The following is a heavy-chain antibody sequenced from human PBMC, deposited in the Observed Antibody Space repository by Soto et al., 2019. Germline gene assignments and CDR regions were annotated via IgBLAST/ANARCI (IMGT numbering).Heavy chain of an antibody. D-gene: IGHD3-16*01. Sequence: ASVKVSCKASGYTFTGYYLHWIRQAPGQGLQWMGWMRPDSGGANYAQKFQGRVSMTRDTSTSTFYMELSRLASDDTAVYYCARDPHEGVYDYWGQGPQVNVSS. CDR2: MRPDSGGA. J-gene: IGHJ4*02. V-gene: IGHV1-2*02. CDR1: GYTFTGYY. CDR3: ARDPHEGVYDY.